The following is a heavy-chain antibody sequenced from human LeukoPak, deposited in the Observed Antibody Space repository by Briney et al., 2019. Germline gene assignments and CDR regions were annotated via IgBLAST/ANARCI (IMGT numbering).Heavy chain of an antibody. D-gene: IGHD3-22*01. V-gene: IGHV1-3*03. J-gene: IGHJ4*02. CDR1: GYTFTGYY. CDR3: AVGDYYYDTRFDY. CDR2: VNADNSNT. Sequence: ASVKVSCKASGYTFTGYYMHWVRQAPGQRLEWMGWVNADNSNTKYSQEFQGRVTITRDTSASTAYMDLNSLRSEDMAVYYCAVGDYYYDTRFDYWGQGTLVTVSP.